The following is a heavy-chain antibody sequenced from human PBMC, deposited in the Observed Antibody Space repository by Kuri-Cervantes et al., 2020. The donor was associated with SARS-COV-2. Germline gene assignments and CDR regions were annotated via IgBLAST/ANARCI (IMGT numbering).Heavy chain of an antibody. J-gene: IGHJ4*02. CDR3: ARGDSSGYLYYFDY. CDR2: ISSSGSTI. CDR1: GFTVSSNY. D-gene: IGHD3-22*01. V-gene: IGHV3-11*04. Sequence: GGSLRLSCAASGFTVSSNYTGWVRQAPGKGLEWVSYISSSGSTIYYADSVKGRFTISRDNAKNSLYLQMNSLRAEDTAVYYCARGDSSGYLYYFDYWGQGTLVTVSS.